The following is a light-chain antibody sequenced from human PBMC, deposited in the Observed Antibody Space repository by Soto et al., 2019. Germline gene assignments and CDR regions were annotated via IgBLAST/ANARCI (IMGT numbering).Light chain of an antibody. CDR3: CSYAGSNNYV. Sequence: QSVLTQPASVSGSPGQSITISCTGTSSDVGSYNLVSWYQQHPGKAPKLMIYEVSKRPSGVSNRFSGSKSGNTASLTISGLQAEDVADYYCCSYAGSNNYVFGTGTKVTVL. V-gene: IGLV2-23*02. J-gene: IGLJ1*01. CDR1: SSDVGSYNL. CDR2: EVS.